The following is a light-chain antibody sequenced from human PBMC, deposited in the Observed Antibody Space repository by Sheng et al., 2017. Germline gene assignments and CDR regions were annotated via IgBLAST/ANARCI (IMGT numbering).Light chain of an antibody. CDR1: QSVSSN. CDR2: GAS. CDR3: QQYDNLPPLFT. V-gene: IGKV3-15*01. J-gene: IGKJ3*01. Sequence: EIVMTQSPATLSLSPGERATLSCRASQSVSSNVAWYQQKPGLAPRLLIYGASSRATGFPGRLSGSGSGTEFTLTISSLQPEDIATYYCQQYDNLPPLFTFGPGTKVDIK.